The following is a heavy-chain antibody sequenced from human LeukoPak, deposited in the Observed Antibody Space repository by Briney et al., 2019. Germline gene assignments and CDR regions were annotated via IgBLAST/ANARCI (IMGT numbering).Heavy chain of an antibody. J-gene: IGHJ4*02. CDR2: IYYTGNS. Sequence: PSETLSLTCTVSGGAIRSQYWSWIRQPPGKGLEWIGFIYYTGNSNYNPSLKSRVTISVDTSKNQFSLKLSSMTAADTAVYYCARAATLTGTGDYWGQGTLVTVSS. CDR3: ARAATLTGTGDY. V-gene: IGHV4-59*11. D-gene: IGHD1-20*01. CDR1: GGAIRSQY.